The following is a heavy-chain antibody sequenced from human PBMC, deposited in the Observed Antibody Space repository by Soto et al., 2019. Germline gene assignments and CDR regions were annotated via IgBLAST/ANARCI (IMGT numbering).Heavy chain of an antibody. J-gene: IGHJ4*02. CDR3: AKVATTGNSPDY. Sequence: QVQLVESGGGVVQPGRSLRLSCAASGFTFSSYGMHWVRQAPGKGLEWVAVISYDGSNKYYADSVKGRFTISRDNSKNTLYLQMNSLRAEDTAVYYCAKVATTGNSPDYWGQGTLVTVSS. V-gene: IGHV3-30*18. D-gene: IGHD4-4*01. CDR1: GFTFSSYG. CDR2: ISYDGSNK.